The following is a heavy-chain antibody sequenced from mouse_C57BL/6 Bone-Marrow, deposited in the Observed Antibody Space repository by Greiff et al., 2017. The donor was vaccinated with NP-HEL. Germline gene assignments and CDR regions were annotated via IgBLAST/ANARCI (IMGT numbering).Heavy chain of an antibody. V-gene: IGHV1-81*01. CDR1: GYTFTSYG. CDR2: IYPRSGNT. Sequence: VQLQQSGAELARPGASVKLSCKASGYTFTSYGISWVKQRTGQGLEWIGEIYPRSGNTYYNEKFKGKATLTADKSSSTAYMGLRSLTSEDAAVYFCAHYYGSSYGVAYWGQGTLVTVSA. D-gene: IGHD1-1*01. CDR3: AHYYGSSYGVAY. J-gene: IGHJ3*01.